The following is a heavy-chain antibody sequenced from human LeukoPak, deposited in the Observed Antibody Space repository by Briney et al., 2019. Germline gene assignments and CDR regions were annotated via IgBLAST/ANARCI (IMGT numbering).Heavy chain of an antibody. Sequence: QPGGSLRLSCAASGFTFSSYEMNWVRQAPGKGLELVSYISSSGSTIYYADSVKGRFTISRDNAKNSLYLQMNSLRAEDTAVYYCARSVAAGGILDYWGQGTLVTVSS. CDR2: ISSSGSTI. V-gene: IGHV3-48*03. CDR1: GFTFSSYE. D-gene: IGHD6-13*01. J-gene: IGHJ4*02. CDR3: ARSVAAGGILDY.